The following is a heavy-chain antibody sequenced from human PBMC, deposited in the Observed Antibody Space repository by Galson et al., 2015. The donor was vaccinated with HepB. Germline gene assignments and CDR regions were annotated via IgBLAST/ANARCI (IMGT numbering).Heavy chain of an antibody. V-gene: IGHV3-33*01. D-gene: IGHD3-3*01. CDR1: GFTFSNYG. CDR2: IWYDGSNK. J-gene: IGHJ5*02. Sequence: SLRLSCAASGFTFSNYGMHWVRQAPGKGLEWVAGIWYDGSNKHYADSVKGRFTISRDNSKNSLYLQMDSLRAEDTALYYCARHATAFYDFWSGYSDNWFDPWGQGTLVIVSS. CDR3: ARHATAFYDFWSGYSDNWFDP.